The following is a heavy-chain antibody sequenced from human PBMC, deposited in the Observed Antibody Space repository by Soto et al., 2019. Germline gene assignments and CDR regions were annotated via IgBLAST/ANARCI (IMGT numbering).Heavy chain of an antibody. D-gene: IGHD2-15*01. Sequence: GASVKVSCKASGGTFSSYAISWVRQAPGQGLEWMGGIIPIFGTANYAQKFQGRVTLTADESTSTAYMELSSLRSEDTAVYYCARYSMLRGSNTNWFDPWGQGTQVTVSS. CDR1: GGTFSSYA. V-gene: IGHV1-69*13. CDR3: ARYSMLRGSNTNWFDP. J-gene: IGHJ5*02. CDR2: IIPIFGTA.